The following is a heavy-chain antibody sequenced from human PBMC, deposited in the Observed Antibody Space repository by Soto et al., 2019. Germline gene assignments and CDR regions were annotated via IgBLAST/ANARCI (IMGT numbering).Heavy chain of an antibody. J-gene: IGHJ6*02. Sequence: SETLSLTCTVSGGSISSGGYYWSWIRQHPGKGLEWIGYIYYSGSTYYNPSLKSRVTISVDTSKNQFSLKLSSVTAADTAVYYCARDDSRNGMDVWGQGTTVTVSS. D-gene: IGHD2-21*01. CDR1: GGSISSGGYY. CDR3: ARDDSRNGMDV. CDR2: IYYSGST. V-gene: IGHV4-31*03.